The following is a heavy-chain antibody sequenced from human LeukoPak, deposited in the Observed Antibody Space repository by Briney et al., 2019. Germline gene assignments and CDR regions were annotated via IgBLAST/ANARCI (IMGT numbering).Heavy chain of an antibody. V-gene: IGHV4-59*12. D-gene: IGHD4-17*01. J-gene: IGHJ4*02. Sequence: PSETLSLTCTVSGGSISSYYWSWIRQPPGKGLEWIGYIYYSGSTNYNPSLKSRVTISVDTSKNQFSLKLSSVTAADTAVYYCARVIRTVTTWVDYWGQGTLVTVSS. CDR2: IYYSGST. CDR3: ARVIRTVTTWVDY. CDR1: GGSISSYY.